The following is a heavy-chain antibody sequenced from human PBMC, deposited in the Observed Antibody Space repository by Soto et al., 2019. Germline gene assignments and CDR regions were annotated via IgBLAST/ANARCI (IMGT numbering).Heavy chain of an antibody. D-gene: IGHD5-12*01. V-gene: IGHV4-39*01. CDR3: VRHAQWIIRAY. J-gene: IGHJ4*02. Sequence: QLQLQLSGPGLVKPSETLSLTCNVSGASISSYNYWGWFRQPPGKGLEWIGSIIYSGDFMYNPSLQSQLTLFVDTSMNQFSLKLSSVTAADTAVYYCVRHAQWIIRAYWGQGSLVTVSS. CDR1: GASISSYNY. CDR2: IIYSGDF.